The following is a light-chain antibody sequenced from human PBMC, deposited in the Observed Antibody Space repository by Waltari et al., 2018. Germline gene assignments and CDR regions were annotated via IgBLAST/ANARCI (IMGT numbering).Light chain of an antibody. CDR2: GVS. Sequence: DIAMTQSPATLSLSPGERATLSCRASQSVNRNLAWYQQKPGQPPRLLIYGVSSRATGIPDRFTGSGSGMEFTLIISSLGPEDVGIYHCQQSIQWPYTFGQGTKVEIK. CDR3: QQSIQWPYT. J-gene: IGKJ2*01. CDR1: QSVNRN. V-gene: IGKV3D-15*01.